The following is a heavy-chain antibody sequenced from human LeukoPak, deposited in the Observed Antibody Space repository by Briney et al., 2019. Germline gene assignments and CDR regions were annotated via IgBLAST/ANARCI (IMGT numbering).Heavy chain of an antibody. CDR2: IKQDGSEK. CDR3: ARERDGYIRLLDY. J-gene: IGHJ4*02. CDR1: GFTFSSYW. V-gene: IGHV3-7*01. D-gene: IGHD5-24*01. Sequence: GGSLRLSCAASGFTFSSYWMSWVRQAPGKGLEWVANIKQDGSEKYCVDSVKGRFTISRDNAKNSLYLQMNSLRAEDTAVYYCARERDGYIRLLDYWGQGTLVTVSS.